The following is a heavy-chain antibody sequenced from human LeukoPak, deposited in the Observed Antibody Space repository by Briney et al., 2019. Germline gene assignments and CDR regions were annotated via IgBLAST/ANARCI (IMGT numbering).Heavy chain of an antibody. Sequence: SETLSLTCAVYGGSFSGYYWSWIRQPPGMGLEWIGEINHSGSTNYNPSLKSRVTISVDTSKNQFSLKLSSVTAADTAVYYCAREVGYYDSSGYYRYYYYYYGMDIWGQGTTVTVSS. J-gene: IGHJ6*02. D-gene: IGHD3-22*01. CDR3: AREVGYYDSSGYYRYYYYYYGMDI. V-gene: IGHV4-34*01. CDR2: INHSGST. CDR1: GGSFSGYY.